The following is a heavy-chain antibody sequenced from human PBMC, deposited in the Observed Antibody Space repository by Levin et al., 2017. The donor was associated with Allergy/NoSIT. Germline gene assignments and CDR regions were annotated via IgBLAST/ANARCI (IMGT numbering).Heavy chain of an antibody. CDR3: AKGLATYGSGNYYSPFDS. CDR2: ISGGGDST. V-gene: IGHV3-23*01. CDR1: GFTFDDYA. Sequence: GGSLRLSCAASGFTFDDYAMIWVPQAPGTGLEWVSAISGGGDSTYYADSVKGRFTVSRDNSKNTLYLQMNSLRAEDTALYYCAKGLATYGSGNYYSPFDSWGQGTLVTVSS. J-gene: IGHJ4*02. D-gene: IGHD3-10*01.